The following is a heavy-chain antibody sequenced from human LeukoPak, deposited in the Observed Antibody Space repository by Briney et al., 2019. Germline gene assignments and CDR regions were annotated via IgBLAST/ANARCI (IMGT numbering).Heavy chain of an antibody. CDR1: GYTFTGYY. D-gene: IGHD2-2*02. Sequence: ASVKVSCKASGYTFTGYYMHWVRQAPGQGLEWMGWINPNSGGTNYAQKFPDRVTMTRDTSISTAYLELDRLRSDGTAIYYCARSLAAGRLYHLDYWGLGTLVTVSS. CDR2: INPNSGGT. V-gene: IGHV1-2*02. CDR3: ARSLAAGRLYHLDY. J-gene: IGHJ4*02.